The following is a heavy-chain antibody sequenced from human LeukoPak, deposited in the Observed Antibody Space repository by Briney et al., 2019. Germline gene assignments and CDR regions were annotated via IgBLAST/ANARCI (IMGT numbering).Heavy chain of an antibody. CDR2: IYYSGST. V-gene: IGHV4-59*01. CDR1: GGSISSYY. Sequence: SVTLSLTCTVSGGSISSYYWSWIRQPPGKGLEWIGYIYYSGSTNYNPSLKSRVTISVDTSKNQFSLKLSSVTAADTAVYYCARYNCYYFGDWGQGTLVTVSS. CDR3: ARYNCYYFGD. J-gene: IGHJ4*02. D-gene: IGHD1-20*01.